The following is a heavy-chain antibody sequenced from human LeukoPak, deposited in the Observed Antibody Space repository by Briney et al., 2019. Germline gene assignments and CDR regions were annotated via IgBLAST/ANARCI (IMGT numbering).Heavy chain of an antibody. CDR3: ARGKRGYSGYDWVAFDI. CDR1: GFTFSSYG. Sequence: PGGSLRLSCAASGFTFSSYGMHWVRQAPGKGLEWVAVISYDGSNKYYADSVKGRFTISRDNSKNTLYLQMNSLRAEDTAVYYCARGKRGYSGYDWVAFDIWGQGTMVTVSS. CDR2: ISYDGSNK. V-gene: IGHV3-30*03. D-gene: IGHD5-12*01. J-gene: IGHJ3*02.